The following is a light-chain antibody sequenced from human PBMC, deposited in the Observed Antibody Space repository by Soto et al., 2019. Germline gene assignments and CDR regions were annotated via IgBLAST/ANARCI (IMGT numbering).Light chain of an antibody. J-gene: IGLJ7*01. V-gene: IGLV1-44*01. Sequence: QSVLTQPPSASGTPGQRVTISCSGSSSNIGSNTVSWFQQLPGTAPKLLIHSNDQRPSGVPDRFSGSKSGTSASLAISGLQSEDEADYHCAAWDDSLNGHVVFGGGTKLTVL. CDR2: SND. CDR3: AAWDDSLNGHVV. CDR1: SSNIGSNT.